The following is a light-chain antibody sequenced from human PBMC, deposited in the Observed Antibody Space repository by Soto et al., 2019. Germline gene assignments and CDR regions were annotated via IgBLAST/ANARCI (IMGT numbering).Light chain of an antibody. CDR3: QQSNSIPHT. CDR1: QTISSY. Sequence: DIQMTQSPSSLSASVGDRVTITCRASQTISSYLNWYQQKPGKAPKLLIYAASSLQSGFPSRFTGSGSGTDFTLTISSLQPEDFATYYCQQSNSIPHTFGQGPKLEIK. V-gene: IGKV1-39*01. J-gene: IGKJ2*01. CDR2: AAS.